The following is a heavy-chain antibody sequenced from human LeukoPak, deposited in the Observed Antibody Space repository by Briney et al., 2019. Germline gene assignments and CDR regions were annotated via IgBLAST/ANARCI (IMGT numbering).Heavy chain of an antibody. J-gene: IGHJ3*02. D-gene: IGHD3-22*01. CDR3: ASSRDSSRYYSGTDAFDI. V-gene: IGHV4-34*01. CDR1: GGSFSDYY. CDR2: INHFGST. Sequence: SETLSLTCAVYGGSFSDYYWSWIRQPPGKGLEWIGEINHFGSTNYNPSLKSRVTISVDTSKNQFSLKLSSVTAADTAVYYCASSRDSSRYYSGTDAFDIWGQGTMVTVSS.